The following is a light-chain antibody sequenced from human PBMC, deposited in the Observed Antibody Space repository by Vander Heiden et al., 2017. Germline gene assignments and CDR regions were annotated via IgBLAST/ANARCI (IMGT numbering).Light chain of an antibody. J-gene: IGLJ3*02. CDR2: EVS. CDR3: CSYAGSSTWV. Sequence: QSALPQPASVSGSPGQSITISCTGTSSDVGSYNLVYWSHQYPANAPKLMIYEVSKRPAGVANRFSGSKSVNTASLTISVREAEDDADYYCCSYAGSSTWVFGGGTKLTVL. V-gene: IGLV2-23*02. CDR1: SSDVGSYNL.